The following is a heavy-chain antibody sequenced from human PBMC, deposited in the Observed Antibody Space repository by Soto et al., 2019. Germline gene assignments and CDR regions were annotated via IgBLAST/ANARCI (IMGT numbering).Heavy chain of an antibody. CDR1: GGSISSGDYY. V-gene: IGHV4-30-4*01. D-gene: IGHD6-25*01. J-gene: IGHJ4*02. CDR2: IHYGGST. Sequence: QVQLQESGPGLVKPSQTLSLTCTVSGGSISSGDYYWSWIRQPPGKGLEWIGYIHYGGSTYYNPSLRCRLTMSEDTSKNQSSLKVSSVTAADTAVYYCARRGGSVPEVYFAFWGQGTLVTVSS. CDR3: ARRGGSVPEVYFAF.